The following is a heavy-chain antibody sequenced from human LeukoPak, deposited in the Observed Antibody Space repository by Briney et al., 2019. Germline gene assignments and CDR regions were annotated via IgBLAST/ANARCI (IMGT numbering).Heavy chain of an antibody. J-gene: IGHJ4*02. CDR3: ARGPLASPYFDY. CDR1: GYTFTGYY. D-gene: IGHD2-2*01. Sequence: ASVKVSCKASGYTFTGYYMHWVRQAPGQGLEWMGWINPNSGGTNCAQKFQGRVTMTRDTSISTAYMELSRLRSDDTAVYYCARGPLASPYFDYWGQGTLVTVSS. V-gene: IGHV1-2*02. CDR2: INPNSGGT.